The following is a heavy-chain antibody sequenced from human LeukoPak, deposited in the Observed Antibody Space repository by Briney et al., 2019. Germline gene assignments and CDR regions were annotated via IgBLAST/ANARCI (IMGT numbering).Heavy chain of an antibody. D-gene: IGHD2-2*01. Sequence: SAVKVSHQPSRGTLSSYAISGVRQAPGQGVECGGEMITTFGTANYAQKFQGRVTITADESRSTAYKELSRLRSEDTAVYYCSRERPVGSVVVPAYGMDVWGQGTTVTVTS. V-gene: IGHV1-69*13. CDR1: RGTLSSYA. CDR3: SRERPVGSVVVPAYGMDV. J-gene: IGHJ6*02. CDR2: MITTFGTA.